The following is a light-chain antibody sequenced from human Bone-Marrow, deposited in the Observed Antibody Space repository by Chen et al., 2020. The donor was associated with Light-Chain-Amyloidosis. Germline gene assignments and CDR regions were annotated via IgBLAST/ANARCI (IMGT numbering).Light chain of an antibody. CDR3: SSYTITNTLV. CDR1: SSDVGGDNH. J-gene: IGLJ1*01. CDR2: EVT. V-gene: IGLV2-14*01. Sequence: QSALTQPASVSGSRGPSITISCTGTSSDVGGDNHVSWYQQHPDKAPKLMIYEVTNRPSWVPDRFSGSKSDNTASLTSSGLQTEDEADYFCSSYTITNTLVFGSGTRVTVL.